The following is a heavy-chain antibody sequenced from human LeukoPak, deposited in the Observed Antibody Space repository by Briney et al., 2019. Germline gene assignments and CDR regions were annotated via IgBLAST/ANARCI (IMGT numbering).Heavy chain of an antibody. CDR3: ATVDYSDY. Sequence: PGGSVRLSCAASGFTFSTYTMNWVRQAPGKGLEWVSYISNSGDYIYYADSVKGRFTISRDNAKNSLYLQMNSLRAEDTAVYYCATVDYSDYWGQGTLVTVSS. J-gene: IGHJ4*02. CDR2: ISNSGDYI. V-gene: IGHV3-21*01. CDR1: GFTFSTYT.